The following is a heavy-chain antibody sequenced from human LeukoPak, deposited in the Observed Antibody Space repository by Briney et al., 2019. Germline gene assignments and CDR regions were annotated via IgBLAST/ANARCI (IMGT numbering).Heavy chain of an antibody. CDR2: INHSGST. J-gene: IGHJ3*02. D-gene: IGHD1-1*01. CDR3: ARGTERSSRLAFDI. Sequence: SETLSLTCAVYGGSFSGYYWSWIRQPPGKGLEWIGEINHSGSTNYNPSLKSRVTISVDTSKNQFSLKLSSVTAADTAVYYCARGTERSSRLAFDIWGQGTMVTVSS. CDR1: GGSFSGYY. V-gene: IGHV4-34*01.